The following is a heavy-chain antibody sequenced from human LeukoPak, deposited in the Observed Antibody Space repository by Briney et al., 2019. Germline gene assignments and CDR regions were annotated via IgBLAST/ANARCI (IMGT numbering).Heavy chain of an antibody. D-gene: IGHD3-16*01. V-gene: IGHV3-30*03. J-gene: IGHJ4*02. CDR2: ISYDGSNK. CDR1: GFTFSSYG. CDR3: ARDLIGGWSCDH. Sequence: GGSLRLSCAASGFTFSSYGMHWVRQAPGKGLEWVAVISYDGSNKYYADSVKGRFTISRDSSKTTVHLHMNSLKVEDTALYYCARDLIGGWSCDHWGQGTLVTVSS.